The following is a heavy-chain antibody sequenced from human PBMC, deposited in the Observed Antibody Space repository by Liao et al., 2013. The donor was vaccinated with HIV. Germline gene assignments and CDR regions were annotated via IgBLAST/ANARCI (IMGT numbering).Heavy chain of an antibody. J-gene: IGHJ3*02. CDR1: GGSISSYF. CDR3: ARVGKHCSSNTCYSLYAFDI. V-gene: IGHV4-4*07. D-gene: IGHD2-2*01. Sequence: QVQLQESGPGLVKPSETLSLTCIVSGGSISSYFWSWIRQPAGKGLEWIGRIYTSGSTSYNPSLKNRVTMSVDTSKNQFSLKLTSVTAADTAVYYCARVGKHCSSNTCYSLYAFDIWGQGTMVTVSS. CDR2: IYTSGST.